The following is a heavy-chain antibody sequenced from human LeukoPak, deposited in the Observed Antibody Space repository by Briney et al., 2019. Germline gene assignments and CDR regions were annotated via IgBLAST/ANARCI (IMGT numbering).Heavy chain of an antibody. Sequence: SQTLSLTCTVSGGSISSGGYYWSWIRQPPGKGLEWIGEINHSGSTNYNPSLKSRVTISVDTSKNQFSLKLSSVTAADTAVYYCARGGVAVAAASNYFDYWGQGTLVTVSS. J-gene: IGHJ4*02. V-gene: IGHV4-30-2*01. CDR1: GGSISSGGYY. D-gene: IGHD6-19*01. CDR2: INHSGST. CDR3: ARGGVAVAAASNYFDY.